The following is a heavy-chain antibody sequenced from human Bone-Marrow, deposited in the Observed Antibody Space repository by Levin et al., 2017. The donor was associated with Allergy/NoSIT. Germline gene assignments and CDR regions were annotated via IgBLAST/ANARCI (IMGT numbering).Heavy chain of an antibody. CDR2: IYTTGST. CDR3: ARDRLTSLYYYSMDV. V-gene: IGHV4-61*02. J-gene: IGHJ6*03. CDR1: GGSISSGRYY. Sequence: PSETLSLTCSVSGGSISSGRYYFTWVRQSAGKGLEWIGRIYTTGSTNYNPSLESRVTISRDTFKKEVYLTLSSVTAADTAVYYCARDRLTSLYYYSMDVWGRGTTVIVSS.